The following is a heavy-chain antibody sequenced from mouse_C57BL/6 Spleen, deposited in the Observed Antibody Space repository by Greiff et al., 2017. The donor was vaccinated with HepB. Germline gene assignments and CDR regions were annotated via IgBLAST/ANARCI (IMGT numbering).Heavy chain of an antibody. CDR3: AIQRSSYRTDY. J-gene: IGHJ2*01. CDR1: GYTFTSYT. V-gene: IGHV1-4*01. D-gene: IGHD1-1*01. CDR2: INPSSGYT. Sequence: VQLQQSGAELARPGASVKMSCKASGYTFTSYTMHWVKQRPGQGLDWIGYINPSSGYTKYNQKFKDKSTLTADKSSSTAYMQLSSLTSEDSAVYYCAIQRSSYRTDYRGQGTTLTVSS.